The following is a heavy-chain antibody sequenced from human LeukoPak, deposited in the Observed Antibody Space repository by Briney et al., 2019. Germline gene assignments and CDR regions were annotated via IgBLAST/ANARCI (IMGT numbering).Heavy chain of an antibody. CDR3: AKDTSIGKYCTSGVCSPFDY. CDR2: ISNNGVNR. CDR1: GFTFSSYA. J-gene: IGHJ4*02. V-gene: IGHV3-23*01. D-gene: IGHD2-8*01. Sequence: GGSLRLSCAASGFTFSSYALNWVRQAPRKGLEWVSGISNNGVNRNYADSVKGRFTISRDNSKNTLYLHVNSLRAEDTAVYYCAKDTSIGKYCTSGVCSPFDYWGQGTLVTVSS.